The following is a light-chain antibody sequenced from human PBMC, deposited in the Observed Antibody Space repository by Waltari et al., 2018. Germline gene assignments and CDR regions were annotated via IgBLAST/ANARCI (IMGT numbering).Light chain of an antibody. Sequence: EIVLTQSPDFLSVAPKQTVTITCRASRTVSSSLHWYQQKPGQTPKLLIDYASQSVSGVPSRFTGSGSGIDYTLTISDLEAEDAATYFCHQSANLPHTFGQGTRLEIK. V-gene: IGKV6-21*01. CDR1: RTVSSS. J-gene: IGKJ1*01. CDR2: YAS. CDR3: HQSANLPHT.